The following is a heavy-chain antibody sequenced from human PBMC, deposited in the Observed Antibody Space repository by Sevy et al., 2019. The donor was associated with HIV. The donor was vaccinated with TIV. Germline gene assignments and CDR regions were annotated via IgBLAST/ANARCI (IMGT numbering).Heavy chain of an antibody. V-gene: IGHV3-23*01. CDR1: GFSFDSYG. CDR3: SKGGGGHYDPDEIGYYFYYYNMDV. CDR2: ISGSGTRT. J-gene: IGHJ6*03. D-gene: IGHD3-22*01. Sequence: GGSLRLSCAVSGFSFDSYGMTWVRQAPGKGLEWVSGISGSGTRTYYADSVKGRFSISRDNSKNRLYLQMNSLRSEDTAIKYWSKGGGGHYDPDEIGYYFYYYNMDVWGKGTTVTVSS.